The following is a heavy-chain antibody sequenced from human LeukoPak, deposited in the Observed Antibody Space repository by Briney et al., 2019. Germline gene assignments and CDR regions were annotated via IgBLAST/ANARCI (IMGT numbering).Heavy chain of an antibody. Sequence: SETLSLTCTVSGGSISSYYWSWIRQPPGKGLEWIGYIYYSGSTNYNPSLKSRVTISVDASKYQFSLKLSSVTAADTAVYYCARDQRYCSSTSCYDDAFDIWGEGTMVTVSS. CDR1: GGSISSYY. V-gene: IGHV4-59*01. D-gene: IGHD2-2*01. CDR2: IYYSGST. J-gene: IGHJ3*02. CDR3: ARDQRYCSSTSCYDDAFDI.